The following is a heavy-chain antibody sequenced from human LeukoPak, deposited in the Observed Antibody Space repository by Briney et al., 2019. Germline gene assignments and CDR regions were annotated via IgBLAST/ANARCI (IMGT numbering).Heavy chain of an antibody. CDR2: INRDGSKN. J-gene: IGHJ3*01. Sequence: GGSLRLSCAASEFTFGSYWMTWVRQAPGKGLEWVANINRDGSKNHFVDSVKGRFTISRDNAKNFLYLQMNSLRAEETAVYFCARDSSPYCGDDCYFDAFDLWGQGTMVTVSS. CDR1: EFTFGSYW. CDR3: ARDSSPYCGDDCYFDAFDL. D-gene: IGHD2-21*02. V-gene: IGHV3-7*03.